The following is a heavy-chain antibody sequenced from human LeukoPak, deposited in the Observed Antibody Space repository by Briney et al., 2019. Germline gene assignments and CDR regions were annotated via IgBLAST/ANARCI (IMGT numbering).Heavy chain of an antibody. V-gene: IGHV4-59*08. J-gene: IGHJ4*02. CDR2: IYYSGST. Sequence: SSETLSLTCTVSGGSISSYYLSWIRQPPGKGLEWIGFIYYSGSTNYNPSLKSRHTISVDTSKSQFSLKLTYVTAADTAVYYCARVVEMATIGFDYWGQGTLVTVSS. CDR1: GGSISSYY. D-gene: IGHD5-24*01. CDR3: ARVVEMATIGFDY.